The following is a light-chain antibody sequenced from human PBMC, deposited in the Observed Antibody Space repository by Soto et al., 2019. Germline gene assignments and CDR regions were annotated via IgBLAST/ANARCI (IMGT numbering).Light chain of an antibody. Sequence: DIHMTQSPSTLSASIGDTVTITCRASESIDNWLAWYQQKPGKAPKLLIFAASTLVRGVPSRFSGRGSGTEFTLTISSLQADDYATFYCQQYHTDWTFGQGTMVDIK. J-gene: IGKJ1*01. CDR2: AAS. CDR3: QQYHTDWT. V-gene: IGKV1-5*01. CDR1: ESIDNW.